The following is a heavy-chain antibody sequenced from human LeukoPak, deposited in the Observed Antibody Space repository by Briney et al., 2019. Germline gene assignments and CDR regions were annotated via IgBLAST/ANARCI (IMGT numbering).Heavy chain of an antibody. D-gene: IGHD3-9*01. V-gene: IGHV4-39*07. CDR2: IYYSGST. J-gene: IGHJ4*02. CDR3: ARHDILTGYSPSYFDY. Sequence: SETLSLTCTVSGGSISSSSYYWGWIRQPPGKGLEWIGSIYYSGSTYYNPSLKSRVTISVDTSRNQFSLKLSSVTAADTAVYYCARHDILTGYSPSYFDYWGQGTLVTVSS. CDR1: GGSISSSSYY.